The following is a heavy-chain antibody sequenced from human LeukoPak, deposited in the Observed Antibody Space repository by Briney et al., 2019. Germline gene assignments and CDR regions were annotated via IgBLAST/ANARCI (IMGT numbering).Heavy chain of an antibody. CDR2: ISSSSSYI. J-gene: IGHJ4*02. CDR1: GFTFSSYS. CDR3: ARGRRWFGELFLDH. Sequence: GGSLRLSCAASGFTFSSYSMNWVRQAPGKGLEWVSSISSSSSYIYYADSVKGRFTISRDNAKNSLYLQMNSLRAEDTAVYYCARGRRWFGELFLDHWGQGTLVTVSS. V-gene: IGHV3-21*01. D-gene: IGHD3-10*01.